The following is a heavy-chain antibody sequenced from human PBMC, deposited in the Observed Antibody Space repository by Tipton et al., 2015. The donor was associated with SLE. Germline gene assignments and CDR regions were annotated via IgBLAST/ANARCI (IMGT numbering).Heavy chain of an antibody. CDR1: GFTFSSYS. J-gene: IGHJ4*02. CDR3: AAGVRYYFDY. V-gene: IGHV3-7*01. CDR2: IKQDGSEK. Sequence: SLRLSCAASGFTFSSYSMSWVRQAPGKGLEWVANIKQDGSEKYYVDSVKGRFTISRDNAKNSLYLQMNSLRAEDTAVYYCAAGVRYYFDYWGQGTLVTVSS. D-gene: IGHD3-10*01.